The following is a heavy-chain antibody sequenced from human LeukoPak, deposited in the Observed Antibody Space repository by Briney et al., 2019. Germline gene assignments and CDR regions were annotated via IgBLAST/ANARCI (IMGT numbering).Heavy chain of an antibody. CDR3: AGVWNRGSLDP. CDR2: IHTSGST. V-gene: IGHV4-61*02. D-gene: IGHD7-27*01. Sequence: PSETLSLTCTVSGGSISSGDYYWTWIRQPAGNGLEWIGRIHTSGSTNYKPSLQSRVTIAIDTSKNQFSLKLCSVTAADTAVYYCAGVWNRGSLDPWGQGTLVTVSS. CDR1: GGSISSGDYY. J-gene: IGHJ5*02.